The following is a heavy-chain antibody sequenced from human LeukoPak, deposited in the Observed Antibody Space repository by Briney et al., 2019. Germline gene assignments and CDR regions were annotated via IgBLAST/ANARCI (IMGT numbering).Heavy chain of an antibody. D-gene: IGHD3-16*01. Sequence: PSETLSLTCTVSGGSISSSSYYWGWIRQPPGKGLEWIGSIYYSGSTYYNPSLKSRVTISVDRSKNQFSLKLSSVTAADTAVYYCASQRAPRPLGGYYFDYWGQGTLVTVSS. J-gene: IGHJ4*02. CDR1: GGSISSSSYY. V-gene: IGHV4-39*07. CDR3: ASQRAPRPLGGYYFDY. CDR2: IYYSGST.